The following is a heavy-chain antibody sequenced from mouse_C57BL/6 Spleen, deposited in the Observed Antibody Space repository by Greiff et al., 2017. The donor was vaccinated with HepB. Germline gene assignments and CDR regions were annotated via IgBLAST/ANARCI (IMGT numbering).Heavy chain of an antibody. V-gene: IGHV1-52*01. CDR1: GYTFTSYW. D-gene: IGHD2-2*01. J-gene: IGHJ1*03. CDR3: ARSHYGYDGDWYFDV. CDR2: IDPSDSET. Sequence: VQLQQSGAELVRPGSSVKLSCKASGYTFTSYWMHWVKQRPIQGLEWIGNIDPSDSETHYNQKFKDKATLTVDKSSSTAYMQLSSLTSEDSAVYYCARSHYGYDGDWYFDVWGTGTTVTVSS.